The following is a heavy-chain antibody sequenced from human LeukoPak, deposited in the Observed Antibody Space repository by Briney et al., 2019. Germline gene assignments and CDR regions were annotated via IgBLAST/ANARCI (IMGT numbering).Heavy chain of an antibody. Sequence: GGSLRLSCADSGLIFSGYAVSWVRQAPGKGLEWVSSITATGGSTYYADSVKGRFTISRDNTENTLHLQMNGLRAEDTAVYYCAKSMTLQWRGFFDLWGRGTHVTVSS. CDR2: ITATGGST. CDR3: AKSMTLQWRGFFDL. CDR1: GLIFSGYA. V-gene: IGHV3-23*01. D-gene: IGHD6-19*01. J-gene: IGHJ2*01.